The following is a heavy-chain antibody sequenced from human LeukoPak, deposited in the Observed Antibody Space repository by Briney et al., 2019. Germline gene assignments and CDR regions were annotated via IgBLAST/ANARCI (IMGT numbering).Heavy chain of an antibody. Sequence: GGSLRLSCAASGFTFSSYWMSWVRQAPGKGLEWVGRTGNKANSYTTDYAASVKGRFTISRDDSKNSLYLQMDSLKTEDTAVYYCCRDGGAEYDDYYFDHWGQGTLVTVSS. J-gene: IGHJ4*02. CDR2: TGNKANSYTT. CDR3: CRDGGAEYDDYYFDH. D-gene: IGHD1-1*01. CDR1: GFTFSSYW. V-gene: IGHV3-72*01.